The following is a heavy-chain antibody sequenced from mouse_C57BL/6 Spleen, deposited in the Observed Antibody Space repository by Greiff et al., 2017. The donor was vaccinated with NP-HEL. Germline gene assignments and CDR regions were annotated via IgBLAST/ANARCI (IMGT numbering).Heavy chain of an antibody. Sequence: EVKVVESGGGLVKPGGSLKLSCAASGFTFSSYAMSWVRQTPEKRLEWVATISDGGSYTYYPDNVKGRFTISRDNAKNNLYLQMSHLKSEDTAMYYCARDDGYYLYWYFDVWGTGTTVTVSS. V-gene: IGHV5-4*01. D-gene: IGHD2-3*01. CDR1: GFTFSSYA. J-gene: IGHJ1*03. CDR3: ARDDGYYLYWYFDV. CDR2: ISDGGSYT.